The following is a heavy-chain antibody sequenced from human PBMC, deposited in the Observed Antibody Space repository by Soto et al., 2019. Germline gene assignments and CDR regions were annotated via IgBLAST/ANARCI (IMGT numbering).Heavy chain of an antibody. CDR2: IYYSGST. Sequence: SETLSLTCTVSGGSISSGGYYWSWIRQHPGKGLEWIGYIYYSGSTYYNPSLKSRVTISVDTSKNQFSLKLSSVTAADTAVYYCARASVAYDILTGYYSPGGFDPWGQGTLVTVSS. J-gene: IGHJ5*02. CDR1: GGSISSGGYY. D-gene: IGHD3-9*01. CDR3: ARASVAYDILTGYYSPGGFDP. V-gene: IGHV4-31*03.